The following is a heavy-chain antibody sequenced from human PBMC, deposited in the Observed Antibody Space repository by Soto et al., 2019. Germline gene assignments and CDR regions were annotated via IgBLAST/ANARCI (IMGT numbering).Heavy chain of an antibody. V-gene: IGHV3-9*01. CDR2: ITWNSGYI. D-gene: IGHD3-22*01. J-gene: IGHJ4*02. CDR3: AKGTYDSSGYYTAPDY. Sequence: LRLSCAASGFSFDDYAMHWVRQAPGRGLEWVSGITWNSGYIGYADSVKGRFTISKDNAKNSLYLKMNSLRPEDTAVYYCAKGTYDSSGYYTAPDYWGQGTLVTVSS. CDR1: GFSFDDYA.